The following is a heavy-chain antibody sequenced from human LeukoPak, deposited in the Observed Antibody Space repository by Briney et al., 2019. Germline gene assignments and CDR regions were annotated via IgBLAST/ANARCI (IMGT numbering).Heavy chain of an antibody. Sequence: GASVNVSCKASGGTFSNYVISWVGQAAGQGLEWMGRIIPIFGTTNYAQKFQGRVTITTDESTSTAYMELSSLSSEDTAVYYCARGGEANYYDTSGYYLYYYWGQGTLVTVSS. CDR2: IIPIFGTT. D-gene: IGHD3-22*01. CDR1: GGTFSNYV. V-gene: IGHV1-69*05. J-gene: IGHJ4*02. CDR3: ARGGEANYYDTSGYYLYYY.